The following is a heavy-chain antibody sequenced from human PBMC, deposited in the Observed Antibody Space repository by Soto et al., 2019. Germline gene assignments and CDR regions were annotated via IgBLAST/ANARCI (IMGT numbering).Heavy chain of an antibody. Sequence: ASVKVSCKASGYTFTSYAMHWVRQAPGQGLEWMGWINAGNGNTKYSQKFQGRVTITRDTSAGTAYMELSSLRSEDTAVYYCARSIVVVTALDYWGQGTLVTVSS. D-gene: IGHD2-21*02. CDR1: GYTFTSYA. CDR2: INAGNGNT. V-gene: IGHV1-3*01. CDR3: ARSIVVVTALDY. J-gene: IGHJ4*02.